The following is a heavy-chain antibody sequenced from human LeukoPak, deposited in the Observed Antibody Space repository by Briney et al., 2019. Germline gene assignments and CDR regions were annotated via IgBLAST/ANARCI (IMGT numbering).Heavy chain of an antibody. CDR2: IWYDGSNK. D-gene: IGHD2-2*01. Sequence: GGSLRLSCAAPGFTFSSYGMHWVRQAPGKGLEWVAVIWYDGSNKYYADSVKGRFTISRDNSKNTLYLQMNSLRAEDTAVYYCARAPPGYCSSTSCYGYYGMDVWGQGTTVTVSS. J-gene: IGHJ6*02. CDR1: GFTFSSYG. CDR3: ARAPPGYCSSTSCYGYYGMDV. V-gene: IGHV3-33*01.